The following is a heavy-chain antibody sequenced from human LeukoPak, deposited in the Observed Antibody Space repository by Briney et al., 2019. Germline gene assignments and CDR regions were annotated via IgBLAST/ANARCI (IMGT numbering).Heavy chain of an antibody. CDR2: VSHDGGLK. D-gene: IGHD3-22*01. CDR1: GFTFSKAW. CDR3: ARDGYSDISGFSPLDY. J-gene: IGHJ4*02. Sequence: GGSLRLSCAASGFTFSKAWMSWVRQAPGKGLEWVAVVSHDGGLKYHADSVKGRFNIARDNSKNTVYLEMNSLRADDTAIYYCARDGYSDISGFSPLDYWGQGNLVTVSS. V-gene: IGHV3-30*03.